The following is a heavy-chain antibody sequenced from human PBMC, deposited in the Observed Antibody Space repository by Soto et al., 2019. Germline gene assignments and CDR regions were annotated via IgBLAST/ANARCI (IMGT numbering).Heavy chain of an antibody. D-gene: IGHD3-10*01. V-gene: IGHV1-8*01. Sequence: QVQLVQSGAEVKKPGASVKVSCKASGYTFTSYDINWVRQATGHGLEGMGWMNPNSGNTGYAQKLQGRVTMTRNTSMSTAYMALSSLRSEDTAVYYCARGINYYDSGDDAFDIWGQGTMVTVSS. J-gene: IGHJ3*02. CDR3: ARGINYYDSGDDAFDI. CDR2: MNPNSGNT. CDR1: GYTFTSYD.